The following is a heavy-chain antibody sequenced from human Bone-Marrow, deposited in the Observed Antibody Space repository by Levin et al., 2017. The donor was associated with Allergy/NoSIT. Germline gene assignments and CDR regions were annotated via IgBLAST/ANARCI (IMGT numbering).Heavy chain of an antibody. CDR2: ISGSGGST. Sequence: SGGSLRLSCAASGFTFVSYAMTWVRQAPGKGLEWVSDISGSGGSTYYADSVKGRFTISRDNSKNTVDLQMNSLRAEDTAIYYCAKVGHFDWLLYQGYFDYWGQGTLVTVSS. CDR3: AKVGHFDWLLYQGYFDY. CDR1: GFTFVSYA. D-gene: IGHD3-9*01. J-gene: IGHJ4*02. V-gene: IGHV3-23*01.